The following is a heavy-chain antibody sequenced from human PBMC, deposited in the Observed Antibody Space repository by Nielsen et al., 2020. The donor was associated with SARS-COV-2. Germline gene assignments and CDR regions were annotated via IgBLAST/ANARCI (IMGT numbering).Heavy chain of an antibody. CDR1: GFTFSSYT. D-gene: IGHD3-10*01. CDR2: ISSSSTYI. CDR3: ARGYYQIDD. V-gene: IGHV3-21*01. Sequence: GGSLRLSCAASGFTFSSYTMNWVRQAPGKGLEWVSSISSSSTYIYYTDSVKGRFAISRDNTKNSLYLQMNTLRAEDTAVYFCARGYYQIDDWGQGTLVTVSS. J-gene: IGHJ4*02.